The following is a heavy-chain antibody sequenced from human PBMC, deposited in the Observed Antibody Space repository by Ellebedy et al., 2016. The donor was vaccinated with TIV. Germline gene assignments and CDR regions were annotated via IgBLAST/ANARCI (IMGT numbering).Heavy chain of an antibody. J-gene: IGHJ4*02. Sequence: KVSCKGSGYSFTSYWIGWVRQMPGKGLEWMGIIYPGDSDTRYSPSFQGQVTISADKSISTAYLQWSSLKASDTAMYYCARQRGSSSWYLDYFDYWGQGTLVTVSS. CDR1: GYSFTSYW. D-gene: IGHD6-13*01. CDR2: IYPGDSDT. CDR3: ARQRGSSSWYLDYFDY. V-gene: IGHV5-51*01.